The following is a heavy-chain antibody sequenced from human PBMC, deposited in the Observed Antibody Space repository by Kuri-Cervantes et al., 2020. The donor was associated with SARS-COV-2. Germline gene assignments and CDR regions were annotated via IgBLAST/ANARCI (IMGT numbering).Heavy chain of an antibody. D-gene: IGHD4-17*01. J-gene: IGHJ3*02. Sequence: GGSLRLSCAASGFTFSSYEMNWVRQAPGKGLVWVSRINSDGSSTRYADSVKGRFTISRDNAKNTLYLQMNSLRAEDTAVYYCARAGDYVLRAFDIWGQGTMVTVSS. V-gene: IGHV3-74*01. CDR2: INSDGSST. CDR3: ARAGDYVLRAFDI. CDR1: GFTFSSYE.